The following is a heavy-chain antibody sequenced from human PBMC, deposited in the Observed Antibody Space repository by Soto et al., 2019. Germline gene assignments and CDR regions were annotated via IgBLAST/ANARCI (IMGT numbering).Heavy chain of an antibody. Sequence: GESLKIYCAASGFTVSSNYMSWVRQAPGKGLEWVSVIYSGGSTYYADSVKGRFTISRHNSKNTLYLQMNSLRAEDTAVYYCACQYCSRTSCFDYWGQGTLVPVAS. CDR1: GFTVSSNY. D-gene: IGHD2-2*01. J-gene: IGHJ4*02. V-gene: IGHV3-53*04. CDR2: IYSGGST. CDR3: ACQYCSRTSCFDY.